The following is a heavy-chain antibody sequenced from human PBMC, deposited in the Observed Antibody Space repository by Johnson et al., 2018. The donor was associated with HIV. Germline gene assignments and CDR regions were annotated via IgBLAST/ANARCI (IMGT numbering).Heavy chain of an antibody. V-gene: IGHV3-66*01. CDR3: ARAAAARSTGHDAFDI. D-gene: IGHD6-6*01. CDR1: GFTFTNYW. Sequence: EVQLVESGGGLVQPERSLRLSCAASGFTFTNYWMHWVRQAPGKGLVWVSLIYSAGHTFYTDSVKGRFTISRDTSKNTLYLQMSSLRVEDTAMYYCARAAAARSTGHDAFDIWGQGTMVTVSP. CDR2: IYSAGHT. J-gene: IGHJ3*02.